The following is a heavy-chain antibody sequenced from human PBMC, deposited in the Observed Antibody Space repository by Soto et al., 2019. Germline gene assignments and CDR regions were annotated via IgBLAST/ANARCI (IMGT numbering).Heavy chain of an antibody. CDR2: ISSSGSTI. Sequence: PGGSLRLSCAASGFTFSSYEMNWVRQAPGKGLEWVSYISSSGSTIYYADSVKGRFTISRDNAKNSLYLQMNSLRAEDTAVYYCARRNRGTSGSYLYGMDVWGQGTTVTVSS. V-gene: IGHV3-48*03. CDR3: ARRNRGTSGSYLYGMDV. D-gene: IGHD1-26*01. CDR1: GFTFSSYE. J-gene: IGHJ6*02.